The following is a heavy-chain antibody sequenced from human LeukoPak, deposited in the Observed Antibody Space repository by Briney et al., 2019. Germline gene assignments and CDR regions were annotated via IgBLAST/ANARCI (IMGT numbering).Heavy chain of an antibody. CDR3: ARPGITGTRDY. CDR2: INHSGST. CDR1: GGSFSGYY. J-gene: IGHJ4*02. D-gene: IGHD1-20*01. V-gene: IGHV4-34*01. Sequence: SETLSLTCAVYGGSFSGYYWSWIRQPPGKGLEWIGEINHSGSTNYNPSLKSRVTISVDTSKNQFSLKLSSVTAADTAVYYCARPGITGTRDYWGQGTLVTVSS.